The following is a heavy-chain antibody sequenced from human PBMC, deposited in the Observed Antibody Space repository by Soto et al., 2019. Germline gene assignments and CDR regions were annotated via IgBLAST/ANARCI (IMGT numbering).Heavy chain of an antibody. CDR2: INAGKGNT. CDR1: GYTFTSYA. CDR3: ARDVAAAGTFDP. Sequence: ASVKVSCKASGYTFTSYAMHWVRQAPGQRLEWMGWINAGKGNTKYSQKFQGRVTITRDTSASTAYMELSSLRSEDTAVYYCARDVAAAGTFDPWGQGTLVTVSS. J-gene: IGHJ5*02. D-gene: IGHD6-13*01. V-gene: IGHV1-3*01.